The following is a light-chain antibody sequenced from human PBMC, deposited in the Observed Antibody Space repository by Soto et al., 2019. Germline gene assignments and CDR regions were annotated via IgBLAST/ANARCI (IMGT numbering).Light chain of an antibody. Sequence: SVFTQSPCTLSLSPGERATLSCRASQSVSSYLAWYQQKPGQAPRLLIYDASNRATGIPARFSGSGSGTDFTLTISSLEPEDFAVYYCQQRSNWPPITFGQGTRLEIK. CDR2: DAS. CDR1: QSVSSY. V-gene: IGKV3-11*01. CDR3: QQRSNWPPIT. J-gene: IGKJ5*01.